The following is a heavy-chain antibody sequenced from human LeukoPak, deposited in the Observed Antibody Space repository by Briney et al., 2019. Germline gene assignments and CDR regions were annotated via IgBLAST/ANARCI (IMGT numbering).Heavy chain of an antibody. J-gene: IGHJ4*02. CDR1: GFTFSSYS. Sequence: GGSLRLSCAASGFTFSSYSMNWVRQAPGKGLEWVSYISSSSSTIYYADSVKGRFTISRDNAKNSLYLQMNSLRAEDTAVYYCARVGVYSSSWYPRVTTLDYWGQGTLVTVSS. CDR3: ARVGVYSSSWYPRVTTLDY. D-gene: IGHD6-13*01. V-gene: IGHV3-48*04. CDR2: ISSSSSTI.